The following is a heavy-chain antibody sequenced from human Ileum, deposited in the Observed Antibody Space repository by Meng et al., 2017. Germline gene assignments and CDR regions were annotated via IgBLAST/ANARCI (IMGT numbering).Heavy chain of an antibody. D-gene: IGHD2-15*01. CDR2: ISSSGGRT. V-gene: IGHV3-23*04. Sequence: EVQLVEPGGGGGEPGGSLRRSWAASGFTFSSYDMSWVRQAPGKGLEWVSGISSSGGRTDYADSVKGRFTISRDNSKNRLYLQMNSLRVEDTAVYYCAPPKGVVAAATDPVYWGQGTLVTVSS. J-gene: IGHJ4*02. CDR3: APPKGVVAAATDPVY. CDR1: GFTFSSYD.